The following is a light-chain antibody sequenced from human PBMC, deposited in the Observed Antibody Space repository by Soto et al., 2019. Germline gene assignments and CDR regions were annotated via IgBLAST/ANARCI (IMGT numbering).Light chain of an antibody. CDR3: SSYTSSNTFV. J-gene: IGLJ1*01. V-gene: IGLV2-14*03. Sequence: QSALTQPASVSGSSGQSITISCAGTSGDVGGYNYVSWYQQHPGSAPTLMIYHVSDRPSGVSDRFSASKSGNTASLTISGLQAEDEADYYCSSYTSSNTFVFGTGTKVTVL. CDR2: HVS. CDR1: SGDVGGYNY.